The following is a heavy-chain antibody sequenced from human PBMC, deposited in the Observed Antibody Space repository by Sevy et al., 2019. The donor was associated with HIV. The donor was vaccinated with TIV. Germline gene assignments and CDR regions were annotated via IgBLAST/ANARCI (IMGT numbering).Heavy chain of an antibody. CDR1: GFTFRTYA. J-gene: IGHJ4*02. CDR3: TARNFDF. CDR2: IKSESDGGTT. V-gene: IGHV3-15*07. Sequence: GGSLRLSCTASGFTFRTYAMNWVRQAPGKGLEWVGPIKSESDGGTTDFATPVKGRFIISRDDSKNTLYLQMNSLKTGDRALYYCTARNFDFWGRGTLVTVSS.